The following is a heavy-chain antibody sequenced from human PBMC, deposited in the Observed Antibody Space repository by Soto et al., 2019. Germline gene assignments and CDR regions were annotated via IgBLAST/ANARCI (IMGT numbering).Heavy chain of an antibody. V-gene: IGHV4-59*01. J-gene: IGHJ5*02. CDR1: GGSISSYY. CDR2: VFYTGIT. D-gene: IGHD6-25*01. CDR3: ARDQLSSGLYVWFDP. Sequence: SETLSLTCTVSGGSISSYYWNWLRQPPGKGLEWIGYVFYTGITNYNPSLKSRVTMSLDTSKNQFSLRLSSVTAADTAVYYCARDQLSSGLYVWFDPWGQGTLVTVSS.